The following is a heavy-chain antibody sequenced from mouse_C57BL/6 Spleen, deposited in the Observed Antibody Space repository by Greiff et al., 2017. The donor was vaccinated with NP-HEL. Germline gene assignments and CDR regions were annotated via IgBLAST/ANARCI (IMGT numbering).Heavy chain of an antibody. CDR2: INPNNGGT. CDR3: ARRAYYGYDPLYYYAMDY. V-gene: IGHV1-18*01. CDR1: GYTFTDYN. Sequence: EVQLQQSGPELVKPGASVKIPCKASGYTFTDYNMDWVKQSHGKSLEWIGDINPNNGGTIYNQKFKGKATLTVDKSSSTAYMELRSLTSEDTAVYYCARRAYYGYDPLYYYAMDYWGQGTSVTVSS. D-gene: IGHD2-9*01. J-gene: IGHJ4*01.